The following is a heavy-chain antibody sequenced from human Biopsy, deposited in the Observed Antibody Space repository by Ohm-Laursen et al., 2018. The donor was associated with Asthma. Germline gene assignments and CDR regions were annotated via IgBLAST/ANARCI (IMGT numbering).Heavy chain of an antibody. V-gene: IGHV3-30*03. CDR2: VSSDGHNK. CDR1: GFVFSQCG. CDR3: ARQSGQDYGDSSGFDI. Sequence: SLRLSCAASGFVFSQCGMHWVRQGPGKGLEWVALVSSDGHNKYYEDSVKGRFTISRDNSRNRLYLQINRLTVEDSAVYFCARQSGQDYGDSSGFDIWAKGQRSPSLQ. D-gene: IGHD3-22*01. J-gene: IGHJ3*02.